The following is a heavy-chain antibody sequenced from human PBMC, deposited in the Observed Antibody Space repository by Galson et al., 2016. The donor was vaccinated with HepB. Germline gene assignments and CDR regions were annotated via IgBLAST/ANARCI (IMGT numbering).Heavy chain of an antibody. CDR3: TRGATIAYT. CDR1: GVSLSSYE. V-gene: IGHV3-48*03. J-gene: IGHJ5*02. D-gene: IGHD1-1*01. Sequence: SLRLSCAASGVSLSSYEVNWVRQTPGKGLEWVAHLSISGMTIHYADSVKGRFSVSRDNARDALYLQMNSLRIEDTALYYCTRGATIAYTWGQGTLVAVSS. CDR2: LSISGMTI.